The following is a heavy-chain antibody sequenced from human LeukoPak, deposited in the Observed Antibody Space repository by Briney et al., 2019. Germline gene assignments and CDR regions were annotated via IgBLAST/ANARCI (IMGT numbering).Heavy chain of an antibody. CDR2: ISGSAHKI. V-gene: IGHV3-23*01. CDR1: GITFSNYA. CDR3: ARHLYYDSGGYYYYFDY. J-gene: IGHJ4*02. D-gene: IGHD3-22*01. Sequence: PGRSLRLSCVASGITFSNYAVSWVRQAPEKGLDWVSVISGSAHKIRYADSVKGRFTISRDNAKSSLYLQMNSLRAEDTAVYYCARHLYYDSGGYYYYFDYWGQGTLVTVSS.